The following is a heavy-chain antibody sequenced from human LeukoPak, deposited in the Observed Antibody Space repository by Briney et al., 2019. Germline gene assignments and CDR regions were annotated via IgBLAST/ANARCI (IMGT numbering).Heavy chain of an antibody. CDR2: IYYSGST. V-gene: IGHV4-39*07. CDR1: GGSISSSSFY. J-gene: IGHJ4*02. Sequence: PSETLSLTCTVSGGSISSSSFYWGWIRQSPGKGLEWIGGIYYSGSTYYNPSLKSRVTILVDTSKNQFSLKLSSVTAADTAVYYCARVRASGPGDYWGQGTLVTVSS. D-gene: IGHD6-13*01. CDR3: ARVRASGPGDY.